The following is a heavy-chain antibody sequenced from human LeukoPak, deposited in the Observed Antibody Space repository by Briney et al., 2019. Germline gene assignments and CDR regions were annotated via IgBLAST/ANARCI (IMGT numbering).Heavy chain of an antibody. Sequence: GGSLRLSCAASGFTFRSYAMSWIRQAPGKGLEWVSYISSSGSTIYYADSVKGRFTISRDNAKNSLYLQMNSLRAEDTAVYYCARGTLTFGGVIVPFDYWGQGTLVTVSS. J-gene: IGHJ4*02. CDR3: ARGTLTFGGVIVPFDY. D-gene: IGHD3-16*02. CDR1: GFTFRSYA. V-gene: IGHV3-11*01. CDR2: ISSSGSTI.